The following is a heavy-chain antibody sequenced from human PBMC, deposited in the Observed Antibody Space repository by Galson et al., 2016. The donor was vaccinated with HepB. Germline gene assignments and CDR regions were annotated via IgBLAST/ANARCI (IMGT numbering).Heavy chain of an antibody. CDR2: IYSGGNT. J-gene: IGHJ4*02. V-gene: IGHV3-53*01. Sequence: SLRLSCAASEFTVSSNYMSWVHQAPGKGLEWVSLIYSGGNTRYADSVKGRFTISRDNSKNTVYLQMNSLRAEDTAVYYCSTLNPASPYFDYWGQGTLVTVSS. CDR3: STLNPASPYFDY. CDR1: EFTVSSNY.